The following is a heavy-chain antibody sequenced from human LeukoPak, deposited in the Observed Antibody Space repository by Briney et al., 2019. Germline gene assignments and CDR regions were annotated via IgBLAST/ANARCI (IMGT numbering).Heavy chain of an antibody. D-gene: IGHD2-21*02. V-gene: IGHV1-18*01. J-gene: IGHJ3*02. CDR1: GYTFTRYG. CDR3: ASANCGGDCYPTDAFDI. Sequence: ASVKVSCKASGYTFTRYGISWVRQAPGQGLQWLGWISASNGNTNYAQKFRDRVTMSTDTSTGTAYLDVRSLTSDDTAVYYCASANCGGDCYPTDAFDIWGQGTMVTVSS. CDR2: ISASNGNT.